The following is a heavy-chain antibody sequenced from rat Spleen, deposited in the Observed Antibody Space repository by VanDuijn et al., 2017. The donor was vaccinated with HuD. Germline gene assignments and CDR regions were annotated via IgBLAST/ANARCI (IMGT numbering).Heavy chain of an antibody. Sequence: EVQLVESDGGLVQPGRSLKLSCATSGFIFSDYYMAWVRQAPTKGLNWFATISYDGTTTYYRDSVKGRFTISRDNGKTTLYLEMDSLRSEDMATYYCVRQGYLRDWYFDFWGPGTMVTVSS. CDR2: ISYDGTTT. D-gene: IGHD2-5*01. CDR3: VRQGYLRDWYFDF. J-gene: IGHJ1*01. V-gene: IGHV5-29*01. CDR1: GFIFSDYY.